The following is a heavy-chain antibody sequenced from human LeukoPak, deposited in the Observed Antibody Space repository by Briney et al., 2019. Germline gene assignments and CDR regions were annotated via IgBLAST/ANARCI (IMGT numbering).Heavy chain of an antibody. D-gene: IGHD2-2*01. CDR2: ISGSGGST. V-gene: IGHV3-23*01. J-gene: IGHJ4*02. CDR3: AKDKRARYCSSTSCYGLDY. Sequence: GGSLRLSCAASGFTFSSYAMSWVRQAPGKGLEWVSAISGSGGSTYYADSVKGRFTISRDNSKNTLCLQMNSLRAEDTAVYYCAKDKRARYCSSTSCYGLDYWGQGTLVTVSS. CDR1: GFTFSSYA.